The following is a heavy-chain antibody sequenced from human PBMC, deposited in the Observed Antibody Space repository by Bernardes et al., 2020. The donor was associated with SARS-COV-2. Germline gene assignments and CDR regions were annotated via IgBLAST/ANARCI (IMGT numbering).Heavy chain of an antibody. CDR2: TYYTGST. J-gene: IGHJ2*01. D-gene: IGHD3-9*01. CDR1: DDAISSGSFY. Sequence: SETLSLTCAVSDDAISSGSFYWTWIRQPPGKGLEWIGYTYYTGSTKYNPSLMSRVTVTVDTSKNQFSLELTSVTAADTAVYYCARVFNAIVTGPKWYFDLWGRGTLVTVSS. V-gene: IGHV4-61*01. CDR3: ARVFNAIVTGPKWYFDL.